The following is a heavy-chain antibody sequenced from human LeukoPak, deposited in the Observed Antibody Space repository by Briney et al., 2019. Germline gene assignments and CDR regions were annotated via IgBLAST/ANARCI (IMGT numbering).Heavy chain of an antibody. CDR1: GGSISSGSYY. CDR3: ARASNDAFDI. Sequence: PSQTLSLTCTVSGGSISSGSYYWSWIRQPAGKGLEWIGRIYTSGSTNYNPSLKSRVTISVDTSKNQFSLKLSSVTAADTAVYYCARASNDAFDIWGQGTMVTVSS. V-gene: IGHV4-61*02. J-gene: IGHJ3*02. CDR2: IYTSGST.